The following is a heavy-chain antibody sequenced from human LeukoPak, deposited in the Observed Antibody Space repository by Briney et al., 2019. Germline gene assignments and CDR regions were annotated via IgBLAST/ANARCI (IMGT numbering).Heavy chain of an antibody. CDR1: GYTFTSYA. D-gene: IGHD3-16*02. Sequence: ASVKVSCKASGYTFTSYAMHWVRQAPGQRLEWMGWINAGNGNTKYSQKFQGRVTITRDTSASTAYMELSSLRSEDTAVYYCARGLSIRYDQDLALDYWGQGTLVTVSS. J-gene: IGHJ4*02. CDR3: ARGLSIRYDQDLALDY. V-gene: IGHV1-3*01. CDR2: INAGNGNT.